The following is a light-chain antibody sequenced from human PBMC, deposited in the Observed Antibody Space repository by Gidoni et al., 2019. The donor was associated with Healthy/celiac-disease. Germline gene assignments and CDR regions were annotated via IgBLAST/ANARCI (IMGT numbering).Light chain of an antibody. J-gene: IGKJ2*01. CDR2: AAS. CDR1: QSISSY. CDR3: QQNYSTPRT. V-gene: IGKV1-39*01. Sequence: DIQMAQSPSSLSASVGDRVPITCRASQSISSYLNWYQQKPGKAPKLLIYAASSLQSGVPSRFSGSGSGTDFTLTISSLQPEDFATYYCQQNYSTPRTFGQGTKLEIK.